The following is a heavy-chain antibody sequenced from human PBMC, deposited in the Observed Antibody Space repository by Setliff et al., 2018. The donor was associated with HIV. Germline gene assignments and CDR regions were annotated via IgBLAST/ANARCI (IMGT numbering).Heavy chain of an antibody. D-gene: IGHD1-20*01. CDR3: ARDLWGTYNGYLHY. J-gene: IGHJ4*02. Sequence: PGGSLRLSCAASGFTLSSYTMHWVRQAPGKALEWVSYITGAGSGIDYADSVKGRFTISRDNAKNSLFLQMNNLTVDDTGLYFCARDLWGTYNGYLHYWGRGALVTVSS. CDR2: ITGAGSGI. CDR1: GFTLSSYT. V-gene: IGHV3-48*04.